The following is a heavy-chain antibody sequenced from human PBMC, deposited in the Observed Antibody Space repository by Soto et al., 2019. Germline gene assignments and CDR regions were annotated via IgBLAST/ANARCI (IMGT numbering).Heavy chain of an antibody. D-gene: IGHD3-9*01. CDR3: ARDRELRYFDWLLRWGMDV. J-gene: IGHJ6*02. CDR2: INPSGSST. Sequence: GASVKVSCKASGYTFTSYYMHWVRQAPGQGLEWMGIINPSGSSTSYAQKKQGRDTKTRDTSTRTIKIEQSNQRKEDTAVYYCARDRELRYFDWLLRWGMDVWG. CDR1: GYTFTSYY. V-gene: IGHV1-46*03.